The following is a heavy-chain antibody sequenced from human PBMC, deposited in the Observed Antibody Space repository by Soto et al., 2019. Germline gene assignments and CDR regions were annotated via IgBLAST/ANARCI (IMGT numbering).Heavy chain of an antibody. CDR1: GGYISSGVYY. CDR3: ARAVGYSYGSDAFDI. Sequence: ASETLSLTCTVSGGYISSGVYYWSWIRQHPGKGLEWIGYIYYSGSTYYNPSLKSRVTISVDTSKNQFSLKLSSVTAADTAVYYCARAVGYSYGSDAFDIWGQGTMVTVSS. J-gene: IGHJ3*02. CDR2: IYYSGST. D-gene: IGHD5-18*01. V-gene: IGHV4-31*03.